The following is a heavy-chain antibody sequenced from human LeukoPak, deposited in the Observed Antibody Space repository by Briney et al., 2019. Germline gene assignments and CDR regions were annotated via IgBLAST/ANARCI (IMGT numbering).Heavy chain of an antibody. D-gene: IGHD4-23*01. V-gene: IGHV3-23*01. CDR1: GFTFSSYA. Sequence: GGSLRLSCAASGFTFSSYAMSWVRQGPGKGLEWVSEISGSGGIRYYADSVKGRFTLSRDNSKNTVYLQMNSLRVEDTAVYYCAKQLGTVVTPCGSWGQGTLVTVSS. CDR2: ISGSGGIR. CDR3: AKQLGTVVTPCGS. J-gene: IGHJ5*02.